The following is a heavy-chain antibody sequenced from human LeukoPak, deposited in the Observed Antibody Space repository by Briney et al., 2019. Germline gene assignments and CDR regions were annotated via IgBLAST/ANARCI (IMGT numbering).Heavy chain of an antibody. CDR1: GFTVSSNY. Sequence: PGGSLRLSCAASGFTVSSNYMSWVRQAPGEGLEWGSIIYSGGSTYYADSVKGRFIISRENFKNTLYLQMYSLRAEDTAVYYCARDGRALLSDWGQGTMVTVSS. D-gene: IGHD2/OR15-2a*01. V-gene: IGHV3-66*01. CDR3: ARDGRALLSD. CDR2: IYSGGST. J-gene: IGHJ3*01.